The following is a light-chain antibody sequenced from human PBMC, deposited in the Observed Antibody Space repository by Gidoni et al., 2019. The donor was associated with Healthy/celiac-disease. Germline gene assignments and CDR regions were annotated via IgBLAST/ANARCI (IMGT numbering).Light chain of an antibody. J-gene: IGKJ1*01. Sequence: AIRMTPSPSSFSASTGDRVTITCRSSQGISSYLAWYNQKPGKAPKLLIYAASTLQSGVPSRCSGSGSGTDFTLTISCLQSEDFATYYCQQYYSYPGTFGQGTKVEIK. V-gene: IGKV1-8*01. CDR2: AAS. CDR1: QGISSY. CDR3: QQYYSYPGT.